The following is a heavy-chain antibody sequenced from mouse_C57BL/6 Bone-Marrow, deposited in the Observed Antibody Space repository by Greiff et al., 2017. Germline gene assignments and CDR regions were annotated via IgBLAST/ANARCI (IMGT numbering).Heavy chain of an antibody. CDR3: TRNIPQDHGSSYPWYLEV. D-gene: IGHD1-1*01. V-gene: IGHV1-69*01. CDR1: GYTFTSYW. Sequence: QVQLQQPGAELVMPGASVKLSCKASGYTFTSYWMHWVKQRPGQGLEWIGEIDPSDSYTNYNQKFKGKSTLTVDKSTSTAYIQLSSLTSEDSAVYNCTRNIPQDHGSSYPWYLEVWGTVNTVTVSS. CDR2: IDPSDSYT. J-gene: IGHJ1*03.